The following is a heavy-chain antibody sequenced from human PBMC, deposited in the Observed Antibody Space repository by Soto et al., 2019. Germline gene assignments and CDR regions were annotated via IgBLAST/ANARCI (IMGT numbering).Heavy chain of an antibody. CDR1: GFPFSRHS. Sequence: GGTMRISGVESGFPFSRHSLNRVRQAPGKGLSWVALISSSYINHADSVKGRFTISRDDAKNSFYLQMNSLRDEDTGIYYCATRDVYNLALDNWGRGTLVNISS. D-gene: IGHD1-1*01. CDR3: ATRDVYNLALDN. J-gene: IGHJ4*01. V-gene: IGHV3-21*04. CDR2: ISSSYI.